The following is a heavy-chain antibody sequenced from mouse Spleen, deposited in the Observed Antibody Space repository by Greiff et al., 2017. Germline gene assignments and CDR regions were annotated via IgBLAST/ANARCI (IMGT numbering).Heavy chain of an antibody. J-gene: IGHJ4*01. Sequence: QVQLQQSGPGLVQPSQSLSITCTVSGFSLTSYGVHWVRQSPGKGLEWLGVIWRGGSTDYNAAFISRLSISKDNSKSQVFFKMNSLQADDTAIYYCARNDYGYAMDYWGQGTSVTVSS. D-gene: IGHD1-1*02. CDR1: GFSLTSYG. CDR3: ARNDYGYAMDY. V-gene: IGHV2-2*01. CDR2: IWRGGST.